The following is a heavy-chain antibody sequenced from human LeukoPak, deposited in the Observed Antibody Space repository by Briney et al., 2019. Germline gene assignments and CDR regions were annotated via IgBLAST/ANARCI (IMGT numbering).Heavy chain of an antibody. CDR2: IDTNTGNP. CDR3: ARGYDSTGFFSD. CDR1: GYAFSSNA. J-gene: IGHJ4*02. Sequence: GASVKVSCKASGYAFSSNAINRVRQAPGQGLEWMGWIDTNTGNPTYAQGLTGRFVFSLDTSVSTAYLQINSLKAEDTGEYFCARGYDSTGFFSDWGQGTLVTVSS. V-gene: IGHV7-4-1*02. D-gene: IGHD3-22*01.